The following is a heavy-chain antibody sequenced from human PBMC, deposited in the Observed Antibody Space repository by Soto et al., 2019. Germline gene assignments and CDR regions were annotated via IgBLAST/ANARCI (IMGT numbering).Heavy chain of an antibody. CDR2: IDPSDSYT. CDR3: ARLWEGSSGYYGHYAFDI. D-gene: IGHD3-22*01. J-gene: IGHJ3*02. V-gene: IGHV5-10-1*01. Sequence: GESLKISCXGAGYSFTSYWIIWVRQMPGKGLEWMGRIDPSDSYTNYSPSFQGHVTISADKSISTAYLQWSSLKASDTAMYYCARLWEGSSGYYGHYAFDIWGQGTMVTVSS. CDR1: GYSFTSYW.